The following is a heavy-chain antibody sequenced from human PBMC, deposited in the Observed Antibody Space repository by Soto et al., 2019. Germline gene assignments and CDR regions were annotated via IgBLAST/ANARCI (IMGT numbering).Heavy chain of an antibody. Sequence: QAQVKESGPGLVKPSATLSLTCTVSGGSITDYSWSWIRQAAGKGLEWLGRISTNGNSHYHPSRRSRVTMSVEMAKNQFSLNVRSVTDSETAVYYCARESGDNWTYEVDWGQGTLVTVSS. V-gene: IGHV4-4*07. CDR3: ARESGDNWTYEVD. CDR1: GGSITDYS. D-gene: IGHD1-7*01. CDR2: ISTNGNS. J-gene: IGHJ4*02.